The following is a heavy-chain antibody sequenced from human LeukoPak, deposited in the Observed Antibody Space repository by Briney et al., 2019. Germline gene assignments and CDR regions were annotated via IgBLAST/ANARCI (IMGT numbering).Heavy chain of an antibody. V-gene: IGHV3-23*01. D-gene: IGHD3-10*01. J-gene: IGHJ4*02. CDR2: IGTGGDT. CDR3: AKCYVARSRSFDF. CDR1: GFTFSNYA. Sequence: GGSLRLSRAASGFTFSNYAMTWVRQSPGKGLEWVSVIGTGGDTYYSASVQGRLTISRDNSKNTLYLQMNSLKADDTAVYYCAKCYVARSRSFDFWGQGTLVTVSS.